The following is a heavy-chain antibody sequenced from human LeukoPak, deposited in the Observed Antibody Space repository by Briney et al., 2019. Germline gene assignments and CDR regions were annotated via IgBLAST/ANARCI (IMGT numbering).Heavy chain of an antibody. CDR1: GGTFGSYA. V-gene: IGHV1-69*13. J-gene: IGHJ5*02. D-gene: IGHD3-3*01. CDR3: ARGGLWGVVTKGQFDP. CDR2: IIPIFGTA. Sequence: ASVKVSCKASGGTFGSYAISWVRQAPGQGLEWMGGIIPIFGTANYAQKFQGRVTITADESTSTAYMELSSLRSEDTAVYYCARGGLWGVVTKGQFDPWGQGTLVTVSS.